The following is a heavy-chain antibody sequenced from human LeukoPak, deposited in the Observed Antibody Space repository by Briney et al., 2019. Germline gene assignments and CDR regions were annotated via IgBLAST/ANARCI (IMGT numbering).Heavy chain of an antibody. CDR1: GFTFSVYN. J-gene: IGHJ3*02. V-gene: IGHV3-21*06. D-gene: IGHD3-9*01. CDR3: ARDTYDILTGYYKWAFDI. Sequence: GGSLRLSYAASGFTFSVYNMNWVRQAPGKGLEWVSSISRGSTYIYYADSVKGRFTISRDNAKNSLYLQMNSLRAEDTAVYYCARDTYDILTGYYKWAFDIWGQGTMVTVSS. CDR2: ISRGSTYI.